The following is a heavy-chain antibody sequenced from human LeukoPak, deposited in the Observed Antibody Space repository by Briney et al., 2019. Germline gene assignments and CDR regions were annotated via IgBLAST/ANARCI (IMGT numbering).Heavy chain of an antibody. D-gene: IGHD6-13*01. CDR2: ISSSSSYI. CDR1: GFTFSSYS. J-gene: IGHJ4*02. CDR3: AREIAAADPFDY. Sequence: PGGSLRLSCAASGFTFSSYSMNWVRQAPGKGLEWVSSISSSSSYIYYADSVKGRFTISRDNAKNSLYLQMNSLRVEDTAVYYCAREIAAADPFDYWGQGTLVTVSS. V-gene: IGHV3-21*01.